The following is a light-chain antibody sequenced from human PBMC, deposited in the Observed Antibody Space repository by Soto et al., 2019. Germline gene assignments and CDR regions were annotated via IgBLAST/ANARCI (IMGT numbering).Light chain of an antibody. CDR2: WAS. Sequence: DIVMTQSPDSLAVSLGERATINCKSSQSVLYSSNNKYYLAWYQQKPGQPPKLLIYWASTRESGVPDRFSGSGSGTDFTLTISSLQAEDVGVYYCQQYYSTPFTFGPGTKVDIK. CDR1: QSVLYSSNNKYY. CDR3: QQYYSTPFT. V-gene: IGKV4-1*01. J-gene: IGKJ3*01.